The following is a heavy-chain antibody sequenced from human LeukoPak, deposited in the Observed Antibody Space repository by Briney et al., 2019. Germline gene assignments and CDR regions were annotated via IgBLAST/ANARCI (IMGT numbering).Heavy chain of an antibody. CDR3: AGYGASPTHFDY. CDR1: GVSISSFY. D-gene: IGHD4-17*01. J-gene: IGHJ4*02. V-gene: IGHV4-4*09. Sequence: SETLSLTCTVSGVSISSFYWSWIRQPPGKGLEWIAYISPSGSTKYNPSLTGRVTISSDTSQSQLSLKLSSVTAADTAMYYCAGYGASPTHFDYWGQGTLVTVSS. CDR2: ISPSGST.